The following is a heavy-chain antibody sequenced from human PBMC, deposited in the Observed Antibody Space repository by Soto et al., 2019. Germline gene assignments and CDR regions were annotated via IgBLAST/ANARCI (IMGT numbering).Heavy chain of an antibody. J-gene: IGHJ4*02. CDR2: IYYSGST. V-gene: IGHV4-59*01. CDR1: GGSISSYY. Sequence: ASETLSLTCTVSGGSISSYYWSWIRQPPGKGLEWIGYIYYSGSTNYNPSLKSRVTISVDTSKNQFSLKLSSVTAADTAVYYCARDTGNWNYYFDYWGQGTLVTVSS. CDR3: ARDTGNWNYYFDY. D-gene: IGHD1-7*01.